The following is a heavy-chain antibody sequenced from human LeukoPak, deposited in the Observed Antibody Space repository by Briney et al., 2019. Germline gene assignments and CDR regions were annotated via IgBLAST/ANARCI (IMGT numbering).Heavy chain of an antibody. Sequence: GGSLRLSCAASGFTFTTYAMNWVRQAPGKGLEWVSAISGSGSSTYYADSVKGRFTISRDNSKNTLYLQMNSLRAEDTAVYYCAKDVGTAALFVWYFDLWGRGTLVTVSS. J-gene: IGHJ2*01. V-gene: IGHV3-23*01. CDR2: ISGSGSST. CDR1: GFTFTTYA. CDR3: AKDVGTAALFVWYFDL. D-gene: IGHD6-13*01.